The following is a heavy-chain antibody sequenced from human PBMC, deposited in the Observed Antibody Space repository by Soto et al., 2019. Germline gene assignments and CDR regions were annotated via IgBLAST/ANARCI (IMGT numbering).Heavy chain of an antibody. V-gene: IGHV1-69*02. D-gene: IGHD2-15*01. J-gene: IGHJ5*02. CDR3: APQLGYCSGGSCLNWFDP. CDR2: IIPILGIA. Sequence: SVKVSCKASGYTFTSYYMHWVRQAPGQGLEWMGRIIPILGIANYAQKFQGRVTITADKSTSTAYMELSSLRSEDTAVYYCAPQLGYCSGGSCLNWFDPWGQGTLVTVSS. CDR1: GYTFTSYY.